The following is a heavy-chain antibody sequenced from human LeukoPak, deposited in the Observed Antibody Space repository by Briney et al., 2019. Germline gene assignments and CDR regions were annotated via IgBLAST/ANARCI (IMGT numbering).Heavy chain of an antibody. CDR2: ISADKGDT. CDR3: ARDEMDIVVVPAAIGIDY. D-gene: IGHD2-2*03. Sequence: GASVKVSCKASGYTFTSYGITWVRQAPGQGLEWLGWISADKGDTNHAQHVQDRVTMTTDTSTSTAYMELRSLRSDDTAVYYCARDEMDIVVVPAAIGIDYWGQGTLVTVSS. J-gene: IGHJ4*02. V-gene: IGHV1-18*01. CDR1: GYTFTSYG.